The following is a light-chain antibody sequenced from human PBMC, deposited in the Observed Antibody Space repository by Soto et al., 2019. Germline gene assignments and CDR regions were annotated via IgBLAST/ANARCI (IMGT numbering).Light chain of an antibody. CDR3: CSYAGSYTV. Sequence: QSALTQPRSVSGSPGQSVTISCTGTSSDVGGYNFVSWYQQHPGKAPKLMIYDVSKRPSGVPDRFSGSKSGNTASLTISGLQAEDEADYSCCSYAGSYTVFGGGTKATVL. CDR1: SSDVGGYNF. J-gene: IGLJ2*01. V-gene: IGLV2-11*01. CDR2: DVS.